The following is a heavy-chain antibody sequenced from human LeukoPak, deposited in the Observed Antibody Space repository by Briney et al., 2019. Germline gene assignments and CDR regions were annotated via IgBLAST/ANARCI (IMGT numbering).Heavy chain of an antibody. V-gene: IGHV3-53*01. CDR2: IYSGGFT. CDR1: GFTFDDYG. Sequence: GGSLRLSCAASGFTFDDYGMSWVRQAPGKGLEWVSVIYSGGFTYYADSVKGRFTISRDNSKNTLYLQMNSLRAEDTAVYYCAKTGNPATGDYWGQGTLVTVSS. D-gene: IGHD1-1*01. CDR3: AKTGNPATGDY. J-gene: IGHJ4*02.